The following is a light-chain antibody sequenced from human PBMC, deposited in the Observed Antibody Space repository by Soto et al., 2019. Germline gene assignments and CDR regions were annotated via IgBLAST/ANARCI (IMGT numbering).Light chain of an antibody. CDR1: QGIRND. CDR3: LQDFHYPPT. Sequence: AIQMTQSPSSLSASVGDRVTITCRASQGIRNDLGWYQQKPGKGPKLLIYGGSNLQSGVSSRFSGSGSGTDFTLTISSLQPEDFASYYCLQDFHYPPTFGGGTKVEIK. J-gene: IGKJ4*01. CDR2: GGS. V-gene: IGKV1-6*01.